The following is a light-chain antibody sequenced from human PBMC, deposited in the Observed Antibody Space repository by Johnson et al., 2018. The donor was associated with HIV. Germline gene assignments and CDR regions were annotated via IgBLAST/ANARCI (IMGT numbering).Light chain of an antibody. V-gene: IGLV1-51*01. J-gene: IGLJ1*01. CDR1: TCDIGNNY. Sequence: QSVLTQSPSVSAAPGQKVTISCSGNTCDIGNNYVSCHQQLPGTAPKLLIYDNNKRPSGIPDRISGSKSGTSATLGITGLQTGDEADYYCGTWDSSLSAYVFGTGTKVTVL. CDR3: GTWDSSLSAYV. CDR2: DNN.